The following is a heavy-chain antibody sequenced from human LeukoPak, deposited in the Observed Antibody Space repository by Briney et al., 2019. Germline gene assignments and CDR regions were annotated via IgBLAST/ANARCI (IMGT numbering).Heavy chain of an antibody. Sequence: SETLSLTCTVSGGSISSGDYYWRWIRQPPGKGLEWIGYIYYSGSTYYNPALKSRVTISVGTSKNQFSLKLSSVTAADTAVYYCARGVLLWFGELFDYWGQGTLVTVSS. V-gene: IGHV4-30-4*01. J-gene: IGHJ4*02. CDR3: ARGVLLWFGELFDY. CDR2: IYYSGST. CDR1: GGSISSGDYY. D-gene: IGHD3-10*01.